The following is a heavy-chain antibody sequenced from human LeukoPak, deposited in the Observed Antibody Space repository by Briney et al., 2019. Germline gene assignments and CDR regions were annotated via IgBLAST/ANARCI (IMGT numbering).Heavy chain of an antibody. Sequence: PSETLSLTCTVSGGSISSYYWSWLRQPPGKGLERIGYIYYSGTTNYSPPLKSRVTISIDTSKNQFSLNMTSVTAADTAVYYCARVVPVVHRYFYYMNVWGKGTTVTISS. D-gene: IGHD2-2*01. V-gene: IGHV4-59*01. CDR2: IYYSGTT. J-gene: IGHJ6*03. CDR1: GGSISSYY. CDR3: ARVVPVVHRYFYYMNV.